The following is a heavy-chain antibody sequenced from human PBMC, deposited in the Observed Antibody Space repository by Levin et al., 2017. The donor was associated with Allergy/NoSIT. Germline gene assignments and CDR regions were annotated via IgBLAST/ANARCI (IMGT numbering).Heavy chain of an antibody. J-gene: IGHJ4*02. CDR3: AKRGYGRPVLGFFDY. CDR1: GFSFSSYA. D-gene: IGHD2-15*01. CDR2: ISGSGTGT. V-gene: IGHV3-23*01. Sequence: GESLKISCAASGFSFSSYAMNWVRQAPGKGLEWVATISGSGTGTYYADSVKGRFTISRDNSKNTVYLQMNSLRAEDTAVYDCAKRGYGRPVLGFFDYWGQGTLVTVSS.